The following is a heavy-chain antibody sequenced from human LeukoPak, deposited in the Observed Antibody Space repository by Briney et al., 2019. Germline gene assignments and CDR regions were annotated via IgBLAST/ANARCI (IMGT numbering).Heavy chain of an antibody. V-gene: IGHV3-48*04. CDR1: GFTFSSYA. J-gene: IGHJ4*02. CDR3: ARDRIGYGGNSEFDY. Sequence: GGSLRLSCAASGFTFSSYAMNWVRQAPGKGLERVSYISSSSSTIYYADSVKGRFTISRDNAKNSLYLQMNSLRAEDTAVYYCARDRIGYGGNSEFDYWGQGTLVTVSS. CDR2: ISSSSSTI. D-gene: IGHD4-23*01.